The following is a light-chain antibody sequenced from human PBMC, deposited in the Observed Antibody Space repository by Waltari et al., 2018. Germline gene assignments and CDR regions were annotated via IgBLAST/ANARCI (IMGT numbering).Light chain of an antibody. V-gene: IGLV2-8*01. J-gene: IGLJ1*01. CDR1: SRDVGSDYTY. CDR2: EVS. CDR3: SSYAGSNTDV. Sequence: QSALTQPPSASGSPGQSLTLSCPGTSRDVGSDYTYVSWYQQHPGKAPKLIIHEVSKRPSGVPDRFSGSKPGNTASLTVSGLQAEDEADYYCSSYAGSNTDVFGTGTRVTV.